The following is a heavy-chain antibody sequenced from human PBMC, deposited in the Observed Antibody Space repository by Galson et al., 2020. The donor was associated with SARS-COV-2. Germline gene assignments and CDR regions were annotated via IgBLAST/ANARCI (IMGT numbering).Heavy chain of an antibody. D-gene: IGHD1-1*01. CDR1: GYTINGYY. CDR2: FNPYSGDT. Sequence: ASVKVSCKAPGYTINGYYMYWVRQAPGQGLEWMGWFNPYSGDTNYAQKFLGRVSMTRDTSISTVYMELSRLRSDDTAVYFCTRSSGTSYYFGMDVWGQGTTVTVSS. CDR3: TRSSGTSYYFGMDV. J-gene: IGHJ6*02. V-gene: IGHV1-2*02.